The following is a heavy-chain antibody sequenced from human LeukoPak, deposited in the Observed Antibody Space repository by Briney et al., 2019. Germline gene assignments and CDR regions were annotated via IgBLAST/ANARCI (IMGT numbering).Heavy chain of an antibody. J-gene: IGHJ4*02. CDR3: AKHLGY. CDR1: GFTFSSYG. V-gene: IGHV3-30*18. CDR2: ISYDGSNK. Sequence: PGRSLRLSCAASGFTFSSYGMHWVRQAPGKGLEWVAVISYDGSNKYYADSVKGRFTISRDNSKNTLYLQMNSLRAEDTAVYYCAKHLGYWGQGTLVTVSS.